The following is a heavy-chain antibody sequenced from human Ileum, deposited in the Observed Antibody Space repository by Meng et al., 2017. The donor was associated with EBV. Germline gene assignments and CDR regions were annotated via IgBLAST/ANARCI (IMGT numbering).Heavy chain of an antibody. J-gene: IGHJ4*02. CDR2: INTKTGDP. Sequence: GQMVQSESELKEAWSSVKVSCKASGYSFNKFAINWVRQAPGQGLEWVGWINTKTGDPRYAQGFTGRFVFSLDTSVSTAYLQISSLKPEDTAVYYCVRDGRSINLLDYWGQGTLVTVSS. CDR1: GYSFNKFA. V-gene: IGHV7-4-1*02. CDR3: VRDGRSINLLDY. D-gene: IGHD2-15*01.